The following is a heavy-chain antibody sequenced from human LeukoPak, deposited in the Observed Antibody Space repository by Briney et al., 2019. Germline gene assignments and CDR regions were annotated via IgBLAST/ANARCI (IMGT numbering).Heavy chain of an antibody. Sequence: SVKVSCTASGGTFSSYAISWVRQAPGQGLEWMGGFIPIFGTPNYAQKLQGRVTITADKTTSTAYMELSSLRSENTAVYYSARDLYRPSYYSSGSYSIPWGQGTLVTVSS. CDR1: GGTFSSYA. CDR3: ARDLYRPSYYSSGSYSIP. J-gene: IGHJ5*02. CDR2: FIPIFGTP. D-gene: IGHD3-10*01. V-gene: IGHV1-69*06.